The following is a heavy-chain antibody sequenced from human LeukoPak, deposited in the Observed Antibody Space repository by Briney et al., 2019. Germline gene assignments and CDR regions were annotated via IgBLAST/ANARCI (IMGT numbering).Heavy chain of an antibody. J-gene: IGHJ5*01. CDR2: ITSSGGT. D-gene: IGHD4-17*01. CDR1: GFTFSSYP. V-gene: IGHV3-23*01. CDR3: AKEDYRDHTTGFDS. Sequence: PGGSLRLSCAASGFTFSSYPVSWVRQAPGRGLEWVSAITSSGGTYYIASVRGRFIVSRDNSRNTLYLQMNGLTAEDMAMYYCAKEDYRDHTTGFDSWGQGTLVTVSS.